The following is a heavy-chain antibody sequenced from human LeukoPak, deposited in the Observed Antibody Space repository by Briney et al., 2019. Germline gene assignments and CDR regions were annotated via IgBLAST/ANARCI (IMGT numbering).Heavy chain of an antibody. CDR3: ASGTYRLGDY. CDR2: ISGSGEDT. Sequence: GGSLRLSCEASGFGFSTYAMSWVRQAPGKGLEWVAGISGSGEDTHYAHSVKGRFRISRDNSKNTLYLQMNSLRNEDTAIYYCASGTYRLGDYWGQGTLVTVSS. D-gene: IGHD3-10*01. J-gene: IGHJ4*02. CDR1: GFGFSTYA. V-gene: IGHV3-23*01.